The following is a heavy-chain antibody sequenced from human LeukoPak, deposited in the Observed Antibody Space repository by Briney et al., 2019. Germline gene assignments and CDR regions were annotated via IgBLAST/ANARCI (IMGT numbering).Heavy chain of an antibody. D-gene: IGHD1-1*01. CDR3: ARARNDGDTFDY. Sequence: GGSLRLSCAASGFTFSSYDMHWVRQAPGKGLEWVSAIGTAGDTYYPGSVKGRFTISRENAKNSLYLQMNSLRAGDTAVYYCARARNDGDTFDYWGQGTLVTVSS. V-gene: IGHV3-13*01. CDR1: GFTFSSYD. CDR2: IGTAGDT. J-gene: IGHJ4*02.